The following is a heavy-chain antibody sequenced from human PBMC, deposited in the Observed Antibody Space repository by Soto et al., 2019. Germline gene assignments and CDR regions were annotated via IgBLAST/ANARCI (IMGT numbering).Heavy chain of an antibody. CDR2: IYYSGSA. D-gene: IGHD5-12*01. CDR1: GGSISGSTYY. J-gene: IGHJ4*02. V-gene: IGHV4-39*01. Sequence: SEPLSLTCTVSGGSISGSTYYWGWIRQPPGKGLEWIGSIYYSGSAYYNPALKSRVTISVDTSKNQYSLKLSPVTAADTAVYFCARPLLGATILSGFDSWGQGILVTVSS. CDR3: ARPLLGATILSGFDS.